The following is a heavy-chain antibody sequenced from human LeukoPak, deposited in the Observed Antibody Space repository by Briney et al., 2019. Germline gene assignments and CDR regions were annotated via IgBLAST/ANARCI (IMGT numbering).Heavy chain of an antibody. CDR3: ARDGYGGNSYFDY. V-gene: IGHV3-53*01. Sequence: GGSLRLSCAASGFTVSSNSMSWVRQAPGKGLEWVSVIYSGGSTYYADSVKGRFTISRDNSKNTLYLQMNSLRAEDTAVYYCARDGYGGNSYFDYWGQGTLVTVSS. CDR1: GFTVSSNS. CDR2: IYSGGST. D-gene: IGHD4-23*01. J-gene: IGHJ4*02.